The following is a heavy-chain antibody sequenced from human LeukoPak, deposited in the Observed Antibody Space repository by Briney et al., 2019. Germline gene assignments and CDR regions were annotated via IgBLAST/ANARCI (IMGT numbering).Heavy chain of an antibody. CDR1: GGTFSSFP. V-gene: IGHV1-69*13. J-gene: IGHJ4*02. Sequence: SVKVSCKASGGTFSSFPISWVRQAPGQGLEWMGGIIPIFGTANYAQKFQGRVTITADESTSTAYMELSSLRSEDTAVYYCARAMTGYGYYLYYFDYWGQGTLVTVSS. CDR2: IIPIFGTA. D-gene: IGHD4-17*01. CDR3: ARAMTGYGYYLYYFDY.